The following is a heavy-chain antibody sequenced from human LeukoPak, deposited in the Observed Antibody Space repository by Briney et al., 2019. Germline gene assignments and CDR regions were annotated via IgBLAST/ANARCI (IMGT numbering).Heavy chain of an antibody. D-gene: IGHD5-24*01. Sequence: PSETLSLTCAVSGYSISSGYYWGWIRPPPGQGLEWVGIIYHSGGTYYNPSLKSRFTISVDTSKNQLTLKLSSVAAADTDVYYCARGPERWLRLLIDYWGQGTLVTVSS. CDR1: GYSISSGYY. CDR3: ARGPERWLRLLIDY. CDR2: IYHSGGT. J-gene: IGHJ4*02. V-gene: IGHV4-38-2*01.